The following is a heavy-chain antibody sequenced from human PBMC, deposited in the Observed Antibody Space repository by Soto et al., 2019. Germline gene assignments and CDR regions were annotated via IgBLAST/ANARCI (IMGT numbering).Heavy chain of an antibody. Sequence: PSETLSLTCTVSGGSINNYYWSCIRQPPGKGLEWIGYIYYSGSTNYNPSLKSRVTLSVDTSKNQFSLKLSSVTAADTAVYYCARDGSAFFDYWGQGTLVTVSS. D-gene: IGHD6-25*01. CDR3: ARDGSAFFDY. V-gene: IGHV4-59*01. CDR1: GGSINNYY. CDR2: IYYSGST. J-gene: IGHJ4*02.